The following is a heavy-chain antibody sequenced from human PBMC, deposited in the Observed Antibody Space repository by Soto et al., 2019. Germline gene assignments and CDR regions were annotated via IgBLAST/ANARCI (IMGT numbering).Heavy chain of an antibody. D-gene: IGHD2-15*01. CDR1: GYTFTSYG. CDR2: ISAYNGNT. Sequence: ASVKVSCKASGYTFTSYGISWVRQAPGQGLEWMGWISAYNGNTNYAQKLQGRVTMTTDTSTSTAYMELRSLRSDDTAVYYCARGALGYCSGGSCAYYYYGMDVWGQGTTVTVPS. J-gene: IGHJ6*02. CDR3: ARGALGYCSGGSCAYYYYGMDV. V-gene: IGHV1-18*01.